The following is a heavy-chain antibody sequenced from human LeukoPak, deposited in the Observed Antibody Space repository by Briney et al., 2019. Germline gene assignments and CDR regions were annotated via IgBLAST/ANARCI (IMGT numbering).Heavy chain of an antibody. CDR3: ASRSTIVGATLGY. Sequence: GGSLRLSCAASGFTFSSYSMNWVRQAPGKGLEWVSSISSSSSYIYYADSVKGRFTISRDNAKNSLYLQMNSLRAVDTAVYYCASRSTIVGATLGYWGQGTLVTVSS. CDR2: ISSSSSYI. CDR1: GFTFSSYS. D-gene: IGHD1-26*01. V-gene: IGHV3-21*01. J-gene: IGHJ4*02.